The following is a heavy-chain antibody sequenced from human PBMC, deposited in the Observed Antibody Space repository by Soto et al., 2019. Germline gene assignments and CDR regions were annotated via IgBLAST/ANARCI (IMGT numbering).Heavy chain of an antibody. CDR2: IYYSGST. J-gene: IGHJ3*02. D-gene: IGHD2-15*01. CDR3: ARDSYCSGGSCYTDAFDI. Sequence: SETLSLASTVSGGSISSYYWSWIRQPPGKGLEWIGYIYYSGSTNYNPSLKSRVTISVDTSKNQFSLKLSSVTAADTAVYYCARDSYCSGGSCYTDAFDIWGQGTMVTVSS. V-gene: IGHV4-59*01. CDR1: GGSISSYY.